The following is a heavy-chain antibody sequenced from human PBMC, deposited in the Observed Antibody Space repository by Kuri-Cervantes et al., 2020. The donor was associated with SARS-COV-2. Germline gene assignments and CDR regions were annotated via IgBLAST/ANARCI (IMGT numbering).Heavy chain of an antibody. CDR1: GFTFSSNS. Sequence: ETLSVTCVASGFTFSSNSMNWVRQAPGKGLEWVSYISGSGFSIYYADSLKGRFTISRDNAKNSLYLQMNSLTAEDTAVYYCARGGRYYFDYWGQGSLVTVSS. J-gene: IGHJ4*02. CDR2: ISGSGFSI. D-gene: IGHD1-26*01. CDR3: ARGGRYYFDY. V-gene: IGHV3-48*01.